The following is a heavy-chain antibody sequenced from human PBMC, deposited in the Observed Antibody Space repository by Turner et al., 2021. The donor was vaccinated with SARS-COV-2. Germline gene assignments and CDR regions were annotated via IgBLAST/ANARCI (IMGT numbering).Heavy chain of an antibody. CDR3: ATGYAYCGGDCSIHY. V-gene: IGHV1-24*01. Sequence: QVQLVQYGAEGKKPGASVKVSCKVAGYTLIELSMHWVRQAPGKGLEWMGGFDPEDGETIYAQKFQGRVTMTEDTSTDTAYMELSSLRSEDTAVYYCATGYAYCGGDCSIHYWGQGTLVTVSS. D-gene: IGHD2-21*02. J-gene: IGHJ4*02. CDR2: FDPEDGET. CDR1: GYTLIELS.